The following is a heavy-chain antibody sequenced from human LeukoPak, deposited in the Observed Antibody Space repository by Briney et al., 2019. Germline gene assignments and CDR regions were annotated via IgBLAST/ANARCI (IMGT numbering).Heavy chain of an antibody. CDR2: ISSSSSYI. D-gene: IGHD6-13*01. V-gene: IGHV3-21*01. Sequence: GGSLRLSCAASGFTFSSYGINWVRQAPGRGLEWVSCISSSSSYIYYADSVKGRFTISRDNAKNSLYLQMNSLRAEDTAVYYCARRIAAAAAPYYFDYWGQGTLVTVSS. CDR3: ARRIAAAAAPYYFDY. J-gene: IGHJ4*02. CDR1: GFTFSSYG.